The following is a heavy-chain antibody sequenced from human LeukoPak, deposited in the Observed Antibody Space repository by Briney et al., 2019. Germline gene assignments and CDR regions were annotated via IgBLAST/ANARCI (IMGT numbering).Heavy chain of an antibody. Sequence: VGSLRLSCAASGFAVSNYWLSWVRPAPGKGLECVAHIKGDGSEKYYVDSVRGPVTISKDSIRRSLYLQMKRLRDQDTALYYCARDRSNFSLLLHYFYMDVWARGTT. CDR3: ARDRSNFSLLLHYFYMDV. J-gene: IGHJ6*03. V-gene: IGHV3-7*01. CDR1: GFAVSNYW. D-gene: IGHD3-3*02. CDR2: IKGDGSEK.